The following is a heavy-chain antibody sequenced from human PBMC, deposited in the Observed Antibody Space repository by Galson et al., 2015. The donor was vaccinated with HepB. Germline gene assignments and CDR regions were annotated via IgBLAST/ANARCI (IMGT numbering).Heavy chain of an antibody. D-gene: IGHD3-10*01. CDR1: GFTFTNYP. CDR3: ARDAVVMVQGVITSLDF. V-gene: IGHV1-18*01. Sequence: SVKVSCKASGFTFTNYPIVWVRQAPGQGLEWMGWISPYNGKTNYAQNLQGRVTMTTETSTSTAYMELGSLKSDDTAMYYCARDAVVMVQGVITSLDFWGQGTLVTVSS. CDR2: ISPYNGKT. J-gene: IGHJ4*02.